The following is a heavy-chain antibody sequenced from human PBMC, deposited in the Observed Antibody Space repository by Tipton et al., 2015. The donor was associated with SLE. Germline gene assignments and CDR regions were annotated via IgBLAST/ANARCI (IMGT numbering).Heavy chain of an antibody. CDR3: ARTAGGDCSGGSRLRFDY. J-gene: IGHJ4*02. CDR2: INHSGST. Sequence: TLSLTCAVYGGSFSGYYWSWIRQPPGKGLAWIGEINHSGSTNYNPSLKSRVTISVDTSKNQFSLKLSSVTAADTAVYYWARTAGGDCSGGSRLRFDYWGQGTLVTVSS. D-gene: IGHD2-15*01. V-gene: IGHV4-34*01. CDR1: GGSFSGYY.